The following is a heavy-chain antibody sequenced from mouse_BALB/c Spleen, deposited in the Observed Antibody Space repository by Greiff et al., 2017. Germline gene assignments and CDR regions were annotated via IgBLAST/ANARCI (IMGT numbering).Heavy chain of an antibody. V-gene: IGHV5-4*02. J-gene: IGHJ4*01. CDR1: GFTFSDYY. Sequence: EVQRVESGGGLVKPGGSLKLSCAASGFTFSDYYMYWVRQTPEKRLEWVATISDGGSYTYYPDSVKGRFTISRDNAKNNLYLQMSSLKSEDTAMYYCARDRYYFGYYAMDYWGQGTSVTVSS. D-gene: IGHD1-1*01. CDR2: ISDGGSYT. CDR3: ARDRYYFGYYAMDY.